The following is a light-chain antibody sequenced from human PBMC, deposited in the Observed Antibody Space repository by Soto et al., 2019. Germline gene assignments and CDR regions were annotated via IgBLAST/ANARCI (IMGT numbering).Light chain of an antibody. Sequence: LTHPASVSWSPGQSITISCTGTSGDIGSYNRVSWYQQHPGKAPKLIIYEVTDRPSGVSNRFSGSKSGNTAPLTISGLQAEDEAEYYCSSYTNINTRACVFGTGTKVTVL. CDR1: SGDIGSYNR. J-gene: IGLJ1*01. CDR3: SSYTNINTRACV. CDR2: EVT. V-gene: IGLV2-14*01.